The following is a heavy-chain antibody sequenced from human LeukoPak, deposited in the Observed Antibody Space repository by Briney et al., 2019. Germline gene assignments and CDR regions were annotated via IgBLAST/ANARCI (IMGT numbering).Heavy chain of an antibody. V-gene: IGHV4-34*01. CDR3: ARGGITMVRGVIDKRNWFDP. CDR2: INHSGST. CDR1: GGSFSGYY. J-gene: IGHJ5*02. D-gene: IGHD3-10*01. Sequence: PSETLSLTCAVYGGSFSGYYWSWIRQPPGKGLEGIGEINHSGSTNYNPSLKGRVTISVDTSKNQFSLKLSSVTAADTAVYYCARGGITMVRGVIDKRNWFDPWGQGTLVTVSS.